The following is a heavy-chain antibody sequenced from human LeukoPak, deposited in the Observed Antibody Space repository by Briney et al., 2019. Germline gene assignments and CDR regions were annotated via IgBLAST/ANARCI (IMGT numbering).Heavy chain of an antibody. CDR3: ARDTRYYSSGYYSDY. J-gene: IGHJ4*02. V-gene: IGHV3-66*01. D-gene: IGHD3-22*01. CDR2: IYSGGST. CDR1: GFTVSSNY. Sequence: GGSLRLSCAASGFTVSSNYMSWVGQAPGKGLEWVSVIYSGGSTYYADSVKGRFTISRDNSKNTLYLQMNSLRAEDTAVYYCARDTRYYSSGYYSDYWGQGTLVTVSS.